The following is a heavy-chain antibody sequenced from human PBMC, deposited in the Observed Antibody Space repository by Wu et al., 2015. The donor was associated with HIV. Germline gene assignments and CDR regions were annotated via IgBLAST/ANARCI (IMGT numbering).Heavy chain of an antibody. CDR2: INPSSGDT. V-gene: IGHV1-46*01. Sequence: QVQLVQSGARGEEAWGLSEDFLQAIWIQLPHKFIHWVRRAPGQGFEWMGLINPSSGDTNTAQKFRGRVTLTRETTANRVYLELRSLRSDDTAFYYCARESIDMDSSGYRAHRGHYFDYWGQGTEVTVSS. D-gene: IGHD3-22*01. CDR1: IQLPHKF. CDR3: ARESIDMDSSGYRAHRGHYFDY. J-gene: IGHJ4*02.